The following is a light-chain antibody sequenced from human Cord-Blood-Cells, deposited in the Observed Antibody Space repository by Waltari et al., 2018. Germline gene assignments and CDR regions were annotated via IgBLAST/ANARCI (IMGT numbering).Light chain of an antibody. CDR2: EDN. CDR3: QSYDSSNVV. J-gene: IGLJ2*01. V-gene: IGLV6-57*03. Sequence: NFMLTQPHSVSESPWKTVTISCTRSSGSIASHYVQWYQQRPGSAPTTVIYEDNQRPSGVPDRFSGSIDSSSNSASLTISGLKTEDEADYYCQSYDSSNVVFGGGTKLTVL. CDR1: SGSIASHY.